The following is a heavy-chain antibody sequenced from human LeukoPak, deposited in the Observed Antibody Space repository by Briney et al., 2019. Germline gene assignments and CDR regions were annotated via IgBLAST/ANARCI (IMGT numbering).Heavy chain of an antibody. Sequence: SETLSLTCTVSGGSISSSSYYWGWIRQPPGKGLEWIGSIYHSGSTNYNPSLKSRVTISVDKSKNQFSLKLSSVTAADTAVYYCARDRADSSGYYYLLGAFDIWGQGTMVTVSS. CDR3: ARDRADSSGYYYLLGAFDI. D-gene: IGHD3-22*01. CDR1: GGSISSSSYY. CDR2: IYHSGST. V-gene: IGHV4-39*07. J-gene: IGHJ3*02.